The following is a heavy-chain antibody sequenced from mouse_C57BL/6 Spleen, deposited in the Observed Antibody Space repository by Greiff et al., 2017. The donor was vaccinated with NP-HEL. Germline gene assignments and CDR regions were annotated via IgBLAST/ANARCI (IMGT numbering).Heavy chain of an antibody. J-gene: IGHJ3*01. CDR2: IHPNSGST. D-gene: IGHD1-1*01. CDR3: VYYGSSFAY. CDR1: GYTFTSYW. V-gene: IGHV1-64*01. Sequence: QVQLQQPGAELVRPGSSVKLSCKASGYTFTSYWMHWVKQRPGQGLEWIGMIHPNSGSTNYNEKFKSKATLTVDKSSSTAYMQLSSLTSEDSAVYYCVYYGSSFAYWGQGTLVTVSA.